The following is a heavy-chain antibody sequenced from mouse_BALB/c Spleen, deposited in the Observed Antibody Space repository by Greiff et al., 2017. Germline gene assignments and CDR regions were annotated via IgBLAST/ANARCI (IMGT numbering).Heavy chain of an antibody. CDR1: GYTFTSYW. V-gene: IGHV1-7*01. CDR3: ARSGYDYDPFYAMDY. Sequence: QVQLQQSGAELAKPGASVKMSCKASGYTFTSYWMHWVKQRPGQGLEWIGYINPSTGYTEYNQKFKDKATLTADKSSSTAYMQLSSLTSEDSAVYYCARSGYDYDPFYAMDYWGQGTSVTVSS. D-gene: IGHD2-4*01. J-gene: IGHJ4*01. CDR2: INPSTGYT.